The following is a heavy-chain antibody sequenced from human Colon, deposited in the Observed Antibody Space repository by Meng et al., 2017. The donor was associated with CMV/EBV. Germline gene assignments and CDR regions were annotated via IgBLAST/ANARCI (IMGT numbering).Heavy chain of an antibody. Sequence: GGSLRLSCAVSGFTVSGNHLNWVRQAPGKGLEWVSTIYHDDVTAYADSVKGRFTVSRDTSKNTVYLQMNSLRAEDTAVYYCYGAGGYSYWGQGTVVTVSS. V-gene: IGHV3-53*01. D-gene: IGHD4/OR15-4a*01. CDR3: YGAGGYSY. CDR2: IYHDDVT. J-gene: IGHJ4*02. CDR1: GFTVSGNH.